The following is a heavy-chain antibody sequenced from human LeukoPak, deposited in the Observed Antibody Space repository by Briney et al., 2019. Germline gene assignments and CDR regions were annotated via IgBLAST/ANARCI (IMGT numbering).Heavy chain of an antibody. CDR3: AREVPGAFDI. CDR2: ISYDGSNK. V-gene: IGHV3-30*14. J-gene: IGHJ3*02. Sequence: PGGSLRLSCAASGFTFSSYAMHWVRQAPGKGLEWVAVISYDGSNKYYADSVKGRFTISRDNSKNTLYLQMNSLRAEDTAVYYCAREVPGAFDIWGQGTMVTVSS. CDR1: GFTFSSYA.